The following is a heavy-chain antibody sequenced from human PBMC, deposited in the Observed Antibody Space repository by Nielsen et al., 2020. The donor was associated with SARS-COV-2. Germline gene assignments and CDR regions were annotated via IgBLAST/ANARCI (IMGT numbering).Heavy chain of an antibody. V-gene: IGHV4-34*01. CDR3: ARGRWGPSRLLKYYFYAMDV. D-gene: IGHD7-27*01. Sequence: SETLSLTCAVYGGSFSGHYWSWIRQAPGKGLEWIGQIEHNGITKYGPSLKSRVTISVDTSKNQFSLKVSSATAADTAVYYCARGRWGPSRLLKYYFYAMDVWGEGTTVTVSS. CDR2: IEHNGIT. CDR1: GGSFSGHY. J-gene: IGHJ6*02.